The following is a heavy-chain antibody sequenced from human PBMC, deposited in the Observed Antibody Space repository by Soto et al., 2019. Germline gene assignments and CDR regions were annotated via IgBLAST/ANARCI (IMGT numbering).Heavy chain of an antibody. J-gene: IGHJ3*01. CDR2: IKFDGSSA. D-gene: IGHD3-10*01. CDR1: GFTFSDYW. V-gene: IGHV3-74*01. CDR3: ARGVRGHYGFDV. Sequence: EVQLVESGGGLVQPGGSLRLSCAASGFTFSDYWIHWVRQDPGKGLVWVSRIKFDGSSANYADSVKGRFTISRDNARDTAYLQMNSLRAEDTAVYYCARGVRGHYGFDVWGQGTMVTFSS.